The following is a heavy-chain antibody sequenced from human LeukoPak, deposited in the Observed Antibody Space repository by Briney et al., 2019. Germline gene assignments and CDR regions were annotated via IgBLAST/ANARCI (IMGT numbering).Heavy chain of an antibody. J-gene: IGHJ5*02. CDR3: ARDRQFRLHDP. Sequence: GGSLRLSCAASGFTFSDYYMSWIRQVPGKGLEWLSYISSSGSIMSYADSVEGRFTISRDNAKNSLYLQIDSLRAEDTAIYYCARDRQFRLHDPWGQGILVTVSS. CDR1: GFTFSDYY. V-gene: IGHV3-11*01. CDR2: ISSSGSIM. D-gene: IGHD3-16*01.